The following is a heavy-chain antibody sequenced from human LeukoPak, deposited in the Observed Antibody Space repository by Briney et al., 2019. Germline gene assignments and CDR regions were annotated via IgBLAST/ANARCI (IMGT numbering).Heavy chain of an antibody. V-gene: IGHV3-74*01. Sequence: PGGSLRLSCVGSGFTFSNYWVHWVRQVPGEGRVWVSRINVEGSRTDYADSVRGRFTISRDNVKNTLYLQMNSLTAEDTAVYYCVRSMSGRNDLWGQGTLVTVSS. D-gene: IGHD3-3*01. J-gene: IGHJ5*02. CDR2: INVEGSRT. CDR1: GFTFSNYW. CDR3: VRSMSGRNDL.